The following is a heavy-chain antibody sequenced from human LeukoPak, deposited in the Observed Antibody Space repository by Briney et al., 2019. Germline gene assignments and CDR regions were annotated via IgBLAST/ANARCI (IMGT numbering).Heavy chain of an antibody. CDR2: ISSSSSYI. CDR1: GFTFSSYS. J-gene: IGHJ6*03. V-gene: IGHV3-21*01. Sequence: GALRLSCAASGFTFSSYSMNWVRQAPGKGLEWVSSISSSSSYIYYADSVKGRFTISRDNAKNSLYLQMNSLRAEDTAVYYCARHRHISGWLDYFSYMDVWGKGTTVTISS. CDR3: ARHRHISGWLDYFSYMDV. D-gene: IGHD6-19*01.